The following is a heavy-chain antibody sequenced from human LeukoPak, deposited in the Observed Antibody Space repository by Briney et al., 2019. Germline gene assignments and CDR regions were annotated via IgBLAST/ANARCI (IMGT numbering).Heavy chain of an antibody. Sequence: PGGSLRLSCAASGFIFSHYGMHWVRQAPGKGLEWVAVIQNDASTENFADSVKGRFTISRDNSKNTVFLQMNSLRVEDTAVYYCARELSQIVWGGLDYGGQGTLASVSS. CDR1: GFIFSHYG. CDR3: ARELSQIVWGGLDY. CDR2: IQNDASTE. D-gene: IGHD2-21*01. J-gene: IGHJ4*02. V-gene: IGHV3-33*05.